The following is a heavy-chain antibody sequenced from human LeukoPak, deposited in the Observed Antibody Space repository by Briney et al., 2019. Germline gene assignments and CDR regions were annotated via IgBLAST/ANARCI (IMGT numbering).Heavy chain of an antibody. V-gene: IGHV3-9*01. CDR2: ISWNSGSI. CDR3: AKDATYSSGWTDY. J-gene: IGHJ4*02. D-gene: IGHD6-19*01. Sequence: GGSLRLSCAASGFTFDDYAMHWVRQAPGKGLEWVSGISWNSGSIGYADSVKGRFTISRDNAKNSLYLQMNSLRAEDTALYYCAKDATYSSGWTDYWGQETLVTVSS. CDR1: GFTFDDYA.